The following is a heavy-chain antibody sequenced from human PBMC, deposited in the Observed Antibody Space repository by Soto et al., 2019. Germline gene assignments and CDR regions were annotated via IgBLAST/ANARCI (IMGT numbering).Heavy chain of an antibody. CDR3: ARGSKDYSNYYYYYGMDV. D-gene: IGHD4-4*01. CDR2: IIPIFGTA. Sequence: SVKVSCKGSGGTFSSYAISWVRQAPGQGLEWMGGIIPIFGTANYAQKFQGRVTITADESTSTAYMELSSLRSEDTAVYYCARGSKDYSNYYYYYGMDVWGQGTTVTVSS. CDR1: GGTFSSYA. J-gene: IGHJ6*02. V-gene: IGHV1-69*13.